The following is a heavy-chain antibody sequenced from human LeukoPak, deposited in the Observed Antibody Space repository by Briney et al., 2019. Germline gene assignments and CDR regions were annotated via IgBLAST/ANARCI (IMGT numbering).Heavy chain of an antibody. D-gene: IGHD5-24*01. V-gene: IGHV3-49*04. CDR2: IRSKAYGGTT. CDR3: TSEMATIAGDYYYMDV. Sequence: GGSLRLSCTASGFTFGDYAMSWVRQAPGKGLEWVGFIRSKAYGGTTEYAASVKGRFTISRDDSKSIAYLQMNSLKTEDTAVYYCTSEMATIAGDYYYMDVWGKGTTVTVSS. J-gene: IGHJ6*03. CDR1: GFTFGDYA.